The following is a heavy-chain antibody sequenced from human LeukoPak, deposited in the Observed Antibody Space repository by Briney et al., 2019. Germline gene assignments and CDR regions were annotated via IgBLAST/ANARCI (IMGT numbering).Heavy chain of an antibody. V-gene: IGHV4-59*01. CDR1: GGSISSYY. CDR2: IYYSGST. CDR3: ARATDSGWYGFDY. D-gene: IGHD6-19*01. J-gene: IGHJ4*02. Sequence: SETLSLTCTVSGGSISSYYWSWIRQPPGKGLEWIGYIYYSGSTNYNPSPKSRVTISVDTSKNQFSLKLSSVTAADTAVYYCARATDSGWYGFDYWGQGTLVTVSS.